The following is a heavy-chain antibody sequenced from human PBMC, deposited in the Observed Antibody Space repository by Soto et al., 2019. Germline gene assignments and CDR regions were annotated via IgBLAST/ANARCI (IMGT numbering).Heavy chain of an antibody. D-gene: IGHD3-3*01. CDR1: GGSFSGYY. J-gene: IGHJ5*02. CDR3: ARDRALFGVVLNWFDP. CDR2: IYYSGST. V-gene: IGHV4-34*01. Sequence: PSETLSLTCAVYGGSFSGYYWTWICQPPGKGLEWIGYIYYSGSTYYNPSLKSRVTISVDTSKNQFSLKLSSVTAADTAVYYCARDRALFGVVLNWFDPWGQGTLVTVSS.